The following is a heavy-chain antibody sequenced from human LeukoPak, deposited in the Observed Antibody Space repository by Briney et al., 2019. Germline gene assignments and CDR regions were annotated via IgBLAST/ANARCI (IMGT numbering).Heavy chain of an antibody. Sequence: PGGSLRLSCAASGFTFCSYAMSWGRQAPGKGLGWVSAISGSGGSTYYADSVKGRFTISRDNSKNTLYLQMTSLRAEDTAVYYCAKDRTVTTPLKWFDPWGQGTLVTASS. CDR2: ISGSGGST. V-gene: IGHV3-23*01. J-gene: IGHJ5*02. D-gene: IGHD4-17*01. CDR1: GFTFCSYA. CDR3: AKDRTVTTPLKWFDP.